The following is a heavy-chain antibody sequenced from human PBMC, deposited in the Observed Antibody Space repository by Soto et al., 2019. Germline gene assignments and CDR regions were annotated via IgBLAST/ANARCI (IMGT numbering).Heavy chain of an antibody. CDR1: GGSISSYY. D-gene: IGHD3-10*01. Sequence: QVQLQESGPGLVKPSETLSLTCTVSGGSISSYYWSWIRQPPGKGLEWIGYIYYSGSTNYNPSLKSRVTISVDTSKNQFSLKLSSVTAADTAVYYCARYYGSAKRRFDYWGQGTLVTVSS. CDR2: IYYSGST. CDR3: ARYYGSAKRRFDY. V-gene: IGHV4-59*01. J-gene: IGHJ4*02.